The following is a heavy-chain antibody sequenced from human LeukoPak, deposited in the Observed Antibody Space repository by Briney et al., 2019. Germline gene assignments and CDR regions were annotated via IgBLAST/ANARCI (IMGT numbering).Heavy chain of an antibody. D-gene: IGHD6-13*01. Sequence: GGSLRLSCAASGFTFSSYWMSWVRQAPGKGLEWVANIKQDGSEKYYVDSVKGRFTISRDNAKNSLYLQMNSLRAEDTAVYYCAGRSLSSSWYPPLDYWGQGTLVTVSS. CDR1: GFTFSSYW. J-gene: IGHJ4*02. CDR3: AGRSLSSSWYPPLDY. V-gene: IGHV3-7*01. CDR2: IKQDGSEK.